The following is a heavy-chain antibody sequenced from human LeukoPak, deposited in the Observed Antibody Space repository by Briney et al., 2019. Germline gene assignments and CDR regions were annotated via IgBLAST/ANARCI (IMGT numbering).Heavy chain of an antibody. CDR1: GDSISSDDYY. Sequence: KPSETLSLTCTVSGDSISSDDYYWSWIRQPAGKGLEWIGRFSASGNSNYNPSLKSRLTISVDTSKNQFSLKLSSVTAADTAVYYCAREHCSGGSCYSIYYYYYMDVWGKGTTVTVSS. V-gene: IGHV4-61*02. CDR3: AREHCSGGSCYSIYYYYYMDV. CDR2: FSASGNS. D-gene: IGHD2-15*01. J-gene: IGHJ6*03.